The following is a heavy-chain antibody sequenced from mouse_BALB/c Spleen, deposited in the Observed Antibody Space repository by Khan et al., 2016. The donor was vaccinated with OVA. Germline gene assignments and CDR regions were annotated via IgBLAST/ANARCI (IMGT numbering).Heavy chain of an antibody. CDR1: GYTFTSYW. Sequence: QVQLQQSGPELVKAGASVKMSCKASGYTFTSYWMHWVKQRLGQGLEWFAETNPTNGRTYYNEKFKSKATLTVDKSSSTAYMLLSGPTFEDSAVYYCARIKKIVATYFDYWGQGTTLTVSS. V-gene: IGHV1S81*02. CDR2: TNPTNGRT. J-gene: IGHJ2*01. D-gene: IGHD1-1*01. CDR3: ARIKKIVATYFDY.